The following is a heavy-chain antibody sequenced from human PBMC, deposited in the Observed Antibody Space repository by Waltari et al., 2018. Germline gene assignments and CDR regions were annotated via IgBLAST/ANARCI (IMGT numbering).Heavy chain of an antibody. Sequence: QLQLQESGPGLVKASETLSLTCTVSGDSISSSSYYWGWVRQPPGKGLEWIGNMYFSGSTYYNPALKSRVTISGDTAKSQFSLKLSFVTAADTSMYYCVRHARTTSGGKHFDHWGQGMLVTVSP. J-gene: IGHJ4*02. CDR3: VRHARTTSGGKHFDH. CDR2: MYFSGST. CDR1: GDSISSSSYY. D-gene: IGHD2-15*01. V-gene: IGHV4-39*01.